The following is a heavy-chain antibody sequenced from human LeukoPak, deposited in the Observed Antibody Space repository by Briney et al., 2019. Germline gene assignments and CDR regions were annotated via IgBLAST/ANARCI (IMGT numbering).Heavy chain of an antibody. CDR3: ARDRGSNDPIDY. D-gene: IGHD2-15*01. Sequence: GGSLRLSCAASGFTFSSYGMHWVRQAPGKGLEWVAVIWHDGRNKYYADSVKGRFTISRDNSKNTLYLQVNSMRAEDTAVYYCARDRGSNDPIDYWGQRTLVTVSS. J-gene: IGHJ4*02. CDR1: GFTFSSYG. V-gene: IGHV3-33*01. CDR2: IWHDGRNK.